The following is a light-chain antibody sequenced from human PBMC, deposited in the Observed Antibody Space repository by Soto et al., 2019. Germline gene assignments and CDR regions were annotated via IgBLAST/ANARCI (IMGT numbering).Light chain of an antibody. V-gene: IGKV1-5*01. CDR3: QQYNSYPFT. CDR1: QSITSW. Sequence: DIQMTQSPSTLSASVGDRVTVTCRASQSITSWLAWYQQKPGKAPKLLIYDASSLETEVPSRFSGRGSGTEFTITISGLQPDDFATYYCQQYNSYPFTFGPGTTVDI. CDR2: DAS. J-gene: IGKJ3*01.